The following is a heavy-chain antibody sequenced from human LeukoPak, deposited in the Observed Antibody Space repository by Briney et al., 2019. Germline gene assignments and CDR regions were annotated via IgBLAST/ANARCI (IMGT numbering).Heavy chain of an antibody. J-gene: IGHJ5*02. CDR3: VRWQSGSMFHPP. D-gene: IGHD3-10*02. V-gene: IGHV4-39*01. CDR1: GGSISSSSHY. CDR2: IYYSGTT. Sequence: SETLSLTCTVSGGSISSSSHYWGWIRQPPGKGLEWIGSIYYSGTTAYNPSLKSRVTISVDTSKNQFSLKLSSVTAADTAVYYCVRWQSGSMFHPPWGPGTLVTVSS.